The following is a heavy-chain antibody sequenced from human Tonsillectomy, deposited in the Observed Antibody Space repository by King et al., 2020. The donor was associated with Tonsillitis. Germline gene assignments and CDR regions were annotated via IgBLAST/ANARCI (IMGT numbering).Heavy chain of an antibody. J-gene: IGHJ4*02. V-gene: IGHV4-39*07. CDR3: TRRSVGGMSAYYFTY. D-gene: IGHD3-16*01. Sequence: VQLQESGPGLVKPSETLSLTCSVSGDSMTSGNYYWGWIRQPPGKGLEWIGRMYNSGGTLYNTSLKSRVAISVDTSKNKFSLKLSSVTAADTAVYYCTRRSVGGMSAYYFTYWGQGALVTISS. CDR1: GDSMTSGNYY. CDR2: MYNSGGT.